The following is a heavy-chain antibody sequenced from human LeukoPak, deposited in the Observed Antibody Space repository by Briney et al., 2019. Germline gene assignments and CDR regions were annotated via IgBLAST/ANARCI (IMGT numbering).Heavy chain of an antibody. CDR3: ARVVAVAGTFPDS. CDR2: IYYTGTT. Sequence: SETLSLTCIVSGASISNSSHYWGWIRQPPGKGLEWIGNIYYTGTTYYAPSLKSRVIISIDTSKSQFSLKVSSVTAADTAVYYCARVVAVAGTFPDSWGQGTLVTVSS. J-gene: IGHJ4*02. CDR1: GASISNSSHY. D-gene: IGHD6-19*01. V-gene: IGHV4-39*07.